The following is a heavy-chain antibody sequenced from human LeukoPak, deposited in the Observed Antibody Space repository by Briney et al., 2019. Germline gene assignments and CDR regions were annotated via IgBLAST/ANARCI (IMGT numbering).Heavy chain of an antibody. V-gene: IGHV3-30-3*01. D-gene: IGHD2-21*02. CDR3: ARGRTEHIVVETAMAGDAFDI. CDR2: ISYDESNK. CDR1: GFTFSSYA. J-gene: IGHJ3*02. Sequence: SGGSLRLSCAASGFTFSSYAMHWVRQAPGKGLEWVAVISYDESNKYYADSVKGRFTISRDNSKNTLYLQMNSLRAEDTAVYYCARGRTEHIVVETAMAGDAFDIWGQGTMVTVSS.